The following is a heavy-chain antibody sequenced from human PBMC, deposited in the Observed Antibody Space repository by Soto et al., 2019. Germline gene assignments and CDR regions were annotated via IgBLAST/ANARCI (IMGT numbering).Heavy chain of an antibody. CDR1: GFTFSSYG. CDR3: ARDRYSSGWYDLDY. V-gene: IGHV3-33*01. Sequence: QVPLVESGGGVVQPGRSLRLSCAASGFTFSSYGMHWVRQAPGKRLGWVSVIWYDGSDKYYADSVKGRFTISRDHSKNTLYLQMNSLRAEDTAVYYCARDRYSSGWYDLDYWGQGTLVTVSS. D-gene: IGHD6-19*01. CDR2: IWYDGSDK. J-gene: IGHJ4*02.